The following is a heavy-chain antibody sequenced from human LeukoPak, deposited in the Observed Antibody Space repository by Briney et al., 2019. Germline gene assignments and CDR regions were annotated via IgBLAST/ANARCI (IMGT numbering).Heavy chain of an antibody. CDR3: AKVPVAATHYLDY. D-gene: IGHD2-15*01. CDR2: INPNSGGA. CDR1: GYTFTGYY. V-gene: IGHV1-2*02. Sequence: ASVKVSCRASGYTFTGYYMHWVRQAPGQGLEWMGWINPNSGGANYAQKFQGRVTMTRDTSISTAYMEVSSLRSDDTAVYYCAKVPVAATHYLDYWGQGTLVTVSS. J-gene: IGHJ4*02.